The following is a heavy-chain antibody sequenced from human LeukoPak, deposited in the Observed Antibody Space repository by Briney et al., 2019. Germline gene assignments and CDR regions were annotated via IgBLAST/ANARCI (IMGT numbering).Heavy chain of an antibody. D-gene: IGHD6-13*01. CDR3: ARGLYGAAAGTH. CDR2: IYSSGNT. J-gene: IGHJ1*01. CDR1: GGSISSYY. Sequence: SETLSLTCTVSGGSISSYYWSWIRQPPRKGLEWIGYIYSSGNTNYNPSLKSRLTISIDTSKNQFSLKLRSVTAADTAVYYCARGLYGAAAGTHWGQGTQVTVSS. V-gene: IGHV4-59*13.